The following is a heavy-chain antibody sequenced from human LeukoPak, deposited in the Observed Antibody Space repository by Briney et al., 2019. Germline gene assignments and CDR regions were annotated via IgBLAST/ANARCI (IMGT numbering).Heavy chain of an antibody. CDR3: ARGYCSSTSCYAWFDP. Sequence: GASVKVSCKASGYTFTLYYIHWVRQAPGQGLEWMGTINPSGGSTHYAQRFQGRVTMTRGTSTSTVYMELSSLRSEDTAVYYCARGYCSSTSCYAWFDPWGQGTLVTVSS. CDR2: INPSGGST. V-gene: IGHV1-46*01. J-gene: IGHJ5*02. CDR1: GYTFTLYY. D-gene: IGHD2-2*01.